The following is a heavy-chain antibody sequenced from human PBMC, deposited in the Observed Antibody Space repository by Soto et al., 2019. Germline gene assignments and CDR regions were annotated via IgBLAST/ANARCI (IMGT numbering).Heavy chain of an antibody. V-gene: IGHV1-2*04. CDR1: GYTFTGYY. D-gene: IGHD3-22*01. J-gene: IGHJ3*02. CDR3: ARNYYDSSGYFSEIGAFDI. Sequence: GASVKVSCKASGYTFTGYYMHWVRQAPGQGLEWMGWINPNSGGTNYAQKFQGWVTMTRDTSISTAYMELSRLRSDDTAVYYCARNYYDSSGYFSEIGAFDIWGQGTMVTVSS. CDR2: INPNSGGT.